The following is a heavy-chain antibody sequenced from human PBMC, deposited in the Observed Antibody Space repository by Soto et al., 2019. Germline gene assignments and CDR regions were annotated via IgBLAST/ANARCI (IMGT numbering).Heavy chain of an antibody. CDR3: ARALILTGYYIHDAFDI. CDR1: GGSFSGYY. D-gene: IGHD3-9*01. J-gene: IGHJ3*02. V-gene: IGHV4-59*01. CDR2: IYYSGST. Sequence: SETLSLTCAVYGGSFSGYYWIWIRQPPGKGLEWIGYIYYSGSTNYNPSLKSRVTISVDTSKNQFSLKLSSVTAADTAVYYCARALILTGYYIHDAFDIWGQGTMVTVSS.